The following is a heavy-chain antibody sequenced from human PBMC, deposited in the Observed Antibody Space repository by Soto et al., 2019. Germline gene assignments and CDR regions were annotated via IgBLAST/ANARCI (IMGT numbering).Heavy chain of an antibody. CDR2: IYRTGST. J-gene: IGHJ4*02. D-gene: IGHD1-7*01. Sequence: CGVSEGYITSNNGWTWVRQPPGQGLEWIGEIYRTGSTNYNPSLKSRVTISLDKSENQFSLKVTSLTAADTAVYYCASRDPGTSVDYWGQGTLVTVS. V-gene: IGHV4-4*02. CDR3: ASRDPGTSVDY. CDR1: EGYITSNNG.